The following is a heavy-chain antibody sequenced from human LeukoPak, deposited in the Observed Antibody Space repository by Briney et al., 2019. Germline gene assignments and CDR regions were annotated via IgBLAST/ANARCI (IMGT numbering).Heavy chain of an antibody. Sequence: GGSLRLSCAASGFTYTNHWVSWFRQAPGQGLEWVASIKQDGSERYYVDSVKGRFTISRDNAKNSLFLQLSSLRVEDTAVYYCARGSMHVYHLYTDYWGQGTLVTVSS. D-gene: IGHD3-16*01. CDR2: IKQDGSER. J-gene: IGHJ4*02. V-gene: IGHV3-7*01. CDR1: GFTYTNHW. CDR3: ARGSMHVYHLYTDY.